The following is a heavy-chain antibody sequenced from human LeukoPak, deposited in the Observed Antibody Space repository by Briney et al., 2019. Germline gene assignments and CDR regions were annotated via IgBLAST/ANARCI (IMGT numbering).Heavy chain of an antibody. Sequence: ASVKVSCKVSGYTLTELSMHWVRQAPGKGLEWMGGFDPEDGETNYAQKFQGRVTITEDKSTDTAHMELSSLRSEYTAVYHCATVSPVIYGSGTDPRYYYYGMDVWGKGTTVTVSS. CDR1: GYTLTELS. J-gene: IGHJ6*04. V-gene: IGHV1-24*01. CDR3: ATVSPVIYGSGTDPRYYYYGMDV. CDR2: FDPEDGET. D-gene: IGHD3-10*01.